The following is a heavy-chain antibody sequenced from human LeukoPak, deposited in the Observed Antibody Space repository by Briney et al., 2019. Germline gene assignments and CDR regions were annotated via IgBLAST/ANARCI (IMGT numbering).Heavy chain of an antibody. CDR1: GFTFTTYG. J-gene: IGHJ4*02. V-gene: IGHV3-30*02. CDR3: AKEWYVGSPPDY. CDR2: IRFDGTNN. Sequence: GGSLRLSCAASGFTFTTYGMHWVRQAPGKGLEGVASIRFDGTNNYYADSVKGRFTISRDNSRNTLYLQMTSLRPEDTALYYCAKEWYVGSPPDYWGQGTQVTVSS. D-gene: IGHD3-10*01.